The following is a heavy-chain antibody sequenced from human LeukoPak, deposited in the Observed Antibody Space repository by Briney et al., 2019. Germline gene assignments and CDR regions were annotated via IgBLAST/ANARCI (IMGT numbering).Heavy chain of an antibody. J-gene: IGHJ4*02. CDR1: GFTFSNYG. V-gene: IGHV3-30*02. Sequence: GGSLRLSCAASGFTFSNYGMHWVRQAPGKGLEWVAFIRYDGSNKYCADSVKGRFTVSRDNTKNTLYLQMNSLRAEDTAAYYCVRDLRISRSTVTPYYFDSWGQGTLVTVSS. CDR2: IRYDGSNK. CDR3: VRDLRISRSTVTPYYFDS. D-gene: IGHD4-17*01.